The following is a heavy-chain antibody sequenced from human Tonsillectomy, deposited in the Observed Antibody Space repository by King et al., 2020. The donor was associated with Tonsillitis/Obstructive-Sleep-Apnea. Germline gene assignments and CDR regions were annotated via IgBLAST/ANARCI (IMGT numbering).Heavy chain of an antibody. CDR1: GGSFSDDY. CDR2: INHGGST. Sequence: VQLQQWGAGLLKPSETLSLTFAVYGGSFSDDYWSWIRQPPGRGLEWIGEINHGGSTNYNPSLKSRVTISLDTSKNQVSLKLSSVTAADTAVYYCARDNIVVVSGAIPSYFDYWGQGTLVTVTS. CDR3: ARDNIVVVSGAIPSYFDY. D-gene: IGHD2-2*01. J-gene: IGHJ4*02. V-gene: IGHV4-34*01.